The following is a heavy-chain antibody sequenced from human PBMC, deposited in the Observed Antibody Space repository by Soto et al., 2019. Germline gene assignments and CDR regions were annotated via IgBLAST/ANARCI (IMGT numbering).Heavy chain of an antibody. Sequence: QVQLQESGPGLVKPSQTLSLTCAVYGGSFSGYYWSWIRQSPGKGPEWIGEINHRGSTNYNPSLKSRVTTSVETSKNQFSLRLTSVTAADTAVYYCARDGGSGSFERKSYYYGMDVWGQGTTVTVSS. CDR1: GGSFSGYY. J-gene: IGHJ6*02. CDR3: ARDGGSGSFERKSYYYGMDV. V-gene: IGHV4-34*09. D-gene: IGHD3-10*01. CDR2: INHRGST.